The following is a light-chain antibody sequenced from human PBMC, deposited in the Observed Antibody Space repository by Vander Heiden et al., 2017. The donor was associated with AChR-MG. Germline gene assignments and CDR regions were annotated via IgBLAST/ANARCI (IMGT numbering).Light chain of an antibody. CDR2: GAS. J-gene: IGKJ4*01. CDR1: QSVNSN. Sequence: EIVMTQSPATLSVSPGERATLSCRASQSVNSNLAWYKQKPGQAPRLLIYGASTRATGIPARFSGSGYGTEFTLTISSRQSEDFAVYYCQQYKNWPPLTFGGGTKVDIK. CDR3: QQYKNWPPLT. V-gene: IGKV3-15*01.